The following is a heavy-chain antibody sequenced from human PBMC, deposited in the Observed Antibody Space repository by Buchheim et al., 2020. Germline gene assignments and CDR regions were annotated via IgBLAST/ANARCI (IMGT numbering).Heavy chain of an antibody. CDR1: GFTFSSYA. V-gene: IGHV3-30-3*01. J-gene: IGHJ4*02. D-gene: IGHD3-10*01. CDR3: ARDSPLLWFGELSW. CDR2: ISYDGSNK. Sequence: QVQLVESGGGVVQPGRSLRLSCAASGFTFSSYAMHWVRQAPGKGLEWVAVISYDGSNKYYADSVKGRFTISRDNSKNTLYLQMNSLRAEDTAVYYCARDSPLLWFGELSWWGQGTL.